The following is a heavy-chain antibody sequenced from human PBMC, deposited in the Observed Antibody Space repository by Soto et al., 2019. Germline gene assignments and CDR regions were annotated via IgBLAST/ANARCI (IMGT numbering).Heavy chain of an antibody. CDR1: GFSLSNGKVG. CDR2: IFSHDEK. Sequence: HVTLKASGPVLVKPTETLTLTCTVSGFSLSNGKVGVSWIRQPPGKALEWLAHIFSHDEKSYRTSLKSRLTISEDTSKSQVVLTMTNVDPVDTATYYCARILFGRSVAGGYFYMDVWGKGTTVTVSS. CDR3: ARILFGRSVAGGYFYMDV. D-gene: IGHD6-19*01. V-gene: IGHV2-26*01. J-gene: IGHJ6*03.